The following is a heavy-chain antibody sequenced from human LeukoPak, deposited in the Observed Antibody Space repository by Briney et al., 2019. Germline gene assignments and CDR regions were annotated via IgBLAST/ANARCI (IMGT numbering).Heavy chain of an antibody. D-gene: IGHD6-6*01. V-gene: IGHV1-69*13. CDR1: GGTFSSYA. CDR3: ARGGGSSSGGFDY. Sequence: ASVKVSCKASGGTFSSYAFSWVRQAPGQGLEWMGGIIPIFGTVNYAQKFQGRVTITADESTSTAYMELSSLRSEDMAVYYCARGGGSSSGGFDYWGQGTLVTVSS. J-gene: IGHJ4*02. CDR2: IIPIFGTV.